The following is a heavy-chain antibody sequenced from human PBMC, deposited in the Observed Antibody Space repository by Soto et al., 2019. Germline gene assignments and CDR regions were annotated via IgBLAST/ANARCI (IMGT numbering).Heavy chain of an antibody. CDR1: GHTFSDYY. V-gene: IGHV1-2*04. CDR2: INLNTGDT. Sequence: QVQLVQSGAEVKKPGASVKVSCKASGHTFSDYYIHWVRQAPGQGLEWMGWINLNTGDTTSAQKFQGWVAMTRDTSISTAYMELRRLKTDDTAVYYCTSEGSMDVWGQGTTVIVSS. J-gene: IGHJ6*02. CDR3: TSEGSMDV.